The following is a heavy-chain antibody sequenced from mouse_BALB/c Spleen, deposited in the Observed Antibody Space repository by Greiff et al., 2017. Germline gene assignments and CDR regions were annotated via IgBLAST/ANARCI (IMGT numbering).Heavy chain of an antibody. CDR3: ARDSTYYSNDYFDY. V-gene: IGHV7-3*02. CDR1: GFTFTDYY. CDR2: IRNKANGYTT. D-gene: IGHD2-5*01. Sequence: EVQVVESGGGLVQPGGSLRLSCATSGFTFTDYYMSWVRQPPGKALEWLGFIRNKANGYTTEYSASVKGRFTISRDNSQSILYLQMNTLRAEDSATYYCARDSTYYSNDYFDYWGQGTTLTVSS. J-gene: IGHJ2*01.